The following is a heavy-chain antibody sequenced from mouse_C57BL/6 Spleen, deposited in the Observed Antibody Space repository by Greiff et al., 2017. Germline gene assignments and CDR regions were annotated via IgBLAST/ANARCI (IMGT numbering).Heavy chain of an antibody. Sequence: QVQLQQPGAELVKPGASVTLSCKASGYTFTSYRMPWVKQRPGRGLEWIGRIDPNSGGTKYNEKFKSKATLTVDKPSSTPYMQRSRLTSEDSAVYYCARRGTGDYAMDYWGQGTSVTVSS. CDR1: GYTFTSYR. CDR2: IDPNSGGT. D-gene: IGHD3-3*01. J-gene: IGHJ4*01. V-gene: IGHV1-72*01. CDR3: ARRGTGDYAMDY.